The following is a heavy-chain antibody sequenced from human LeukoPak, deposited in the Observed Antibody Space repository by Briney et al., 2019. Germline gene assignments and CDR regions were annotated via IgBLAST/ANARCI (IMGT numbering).Heavy chain of an antibody. J-gene: IGHJ4*02. V-gene: IGHV3-48*03. CDR3: VRKGSFDY. CDR2: ITNDGRTT. D-gene: IGHD3-10*01. CDR1: GFTFSSYE. Sequence: GGSLRLSCAASGFTFSSYEMSWVRQAPGKGLDWTSYITNDGRTTYYANSVRGRFTISRDNVKNSLYLQMNSLRVEDTALYYCVRKGSFDYWGKGTLVSVSS.